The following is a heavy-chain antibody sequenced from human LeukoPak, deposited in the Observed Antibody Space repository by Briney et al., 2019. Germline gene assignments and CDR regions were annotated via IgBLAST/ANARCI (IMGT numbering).Heavy chain of an antibody. CDR3: TRQGYGDYDGY. CDR1: GFTFSDSA. D-gene: IGHD4-17*01. J-gene: IGHJ4*02. V-gene: IGHV3-73*01. CDR2: IISKANSYAT. Sequence: GGSLRLSCAASGFTFSDSAMHWVRQASGKGLEWVGRIISKANSYATAYAASVKGRFTISRDDSKNTAYLQMNSLTTEDTAVYYCTRQGYGDYDGYWGQGTLVTVSS.